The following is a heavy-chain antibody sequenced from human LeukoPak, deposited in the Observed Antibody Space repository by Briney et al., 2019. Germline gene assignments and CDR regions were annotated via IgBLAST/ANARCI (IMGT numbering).Heavy chain of an antibody. CDR3: ARLSSHVQPVIGKNTDFDY. CDR2: ISGSGGST. CDR1: GFTFSSYA. V-gene: IGHV3-23*01. D-gene: IGHD3-16*02. Sequence: PGGSLRLSCAASGFTFSSYAMSWVRQAPGKGLEWVSAISGSGGSTYYADSVKGRFTISRDNSKNTLYLQMNSLRAEDTAVYYCARLSSHVQPVIGKNTDFDYWGQGTLVTVSS. J-gene: IGHJ4*02.